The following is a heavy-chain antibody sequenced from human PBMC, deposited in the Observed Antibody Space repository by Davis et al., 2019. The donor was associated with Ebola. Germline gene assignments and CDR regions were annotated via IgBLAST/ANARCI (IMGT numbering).Heavy chain of an antibody. CDR1: GFTFSSYS. D-gene: IGHD3-10*01. CDR2: ISSSSSYI. V-gene: IGHV3-21*01. J-gene: IGHJ3*02. Sequence: GESLKISCAASGFTFSSYSMNWVRQAPGKGLEWVSSISSSSSYIYYADSVKGRFTISRDNAKNSLYLQMNSLRAEDTAVYYCARDSWFGELLYHDAFDIWGQGTMVTVSS. CDR3: ARDSWFGELLYHDAFDI.